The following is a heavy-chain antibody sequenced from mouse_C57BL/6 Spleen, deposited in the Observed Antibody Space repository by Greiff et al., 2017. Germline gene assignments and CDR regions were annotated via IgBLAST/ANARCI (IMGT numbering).Heavy chain of an antibody. D-gene: IGHD3-1*01. Sequence: ESGPGLVKPSQSLSLTCSVTCYSITSGYYWNWLRQFPGNKLEWMGYISYDGSNNYNPPLKNRISSTRDTSKNQFFLKLNSVTTEDTATYYCARDAGYVDSMDDWRQCNSGTVFS. V-gene: IGHV3-6*01. J-gene: IGHJ4*01. CDR2: ISYDGSN. CDR1: CYSITSGYY. CDR3: ARDAGYVDSMDD.